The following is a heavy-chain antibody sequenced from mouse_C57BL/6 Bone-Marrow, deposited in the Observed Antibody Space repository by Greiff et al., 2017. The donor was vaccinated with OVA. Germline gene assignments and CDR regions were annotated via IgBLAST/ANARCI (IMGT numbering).Heavy chain of an antibody. CDR1: GYTFTSYW. D-gene: IGHD1-1*01. CDR3: VGVFRPYYYGSSNWYFDV. CDR2: IYPGSGST. J-gene: IGHJ1*03. Sequence: QVQLQQPGAELVKPGASVKMSCKASGYTFTSYWITWVKQRPGQGLEWIGDIYPGSGSTNYNEKFKSKATLTVDTSSSTAYMQLSSLTSEVSAVYYCVGVFRPYYYGSSNWYFDVWGTGTTVTVSS. V-gene: IGHV1-55*01.